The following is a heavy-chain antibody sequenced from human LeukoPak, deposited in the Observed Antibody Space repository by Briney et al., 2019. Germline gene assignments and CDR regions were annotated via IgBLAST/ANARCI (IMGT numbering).Heavy chain of an antibody. V-gene: IGHV3-21*01. J-gene: IGHJ6*03. CDR3: ARDPSTRMATYHYYYMDV. D-gene: IGHD5-24*01. CDR1: GFTFSAYS. Sequence: GGSLRLSCAASGFTFSAYSMNWVRQAPGKGLEWVSSIGGYGTYIYYADSVKGRFTISRDNTKNSLYLQMNGLRAEDTAMYYCARDPSTRMATYHYYYMDVWGKGTTVTVSS. CDR2: IGGYGTYI.